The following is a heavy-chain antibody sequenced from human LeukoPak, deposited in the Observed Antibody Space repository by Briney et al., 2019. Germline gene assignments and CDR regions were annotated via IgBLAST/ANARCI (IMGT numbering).Heavy chain of an antibody. V-gene: IGHV1-18*01. CDR1: GYTFTSYG. J-gene: IGHJ3*02. Sequence: ASVKVSCKASGYTFTSYGISWVRQAPGQGLEWMGWISAYNGNTNYAQKLQGRVTMTTDTSTSTAYMELRSLRSGDTAVYYCAGFGVANDAFDIWGQGTMVTVSS. CDR2: ISAYNGNT. CDR3: AGFGVANDAFDI. D-gene: IGHD3-3*01.